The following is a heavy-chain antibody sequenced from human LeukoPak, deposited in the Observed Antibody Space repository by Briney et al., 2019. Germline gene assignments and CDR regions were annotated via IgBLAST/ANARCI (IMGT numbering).Heavy chain of an antibody. D-gene: IGHD6-13*01. Sequence: GGSLRLSCAASGFTFSSYWMSWVRQAPGKGLEWVANIKQDGSEKYYVDSVKGRFTISRDNSKNTLYLQMNSLRAEDTAVYYCAKDKGAAAGYFDYWGQGTLVTVSS. J-gene: IGHJ4*02. CDR1: GFTFSSYW. CDR3: AKDKGAAAGYFDY. V-gene: IGHV3-7*01. CDR2: IKQDGSEK.